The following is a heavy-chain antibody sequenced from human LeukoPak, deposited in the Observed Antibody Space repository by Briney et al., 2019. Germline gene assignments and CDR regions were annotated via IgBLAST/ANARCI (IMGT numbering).Heavy chain of an antibody. J-gene: IGHJ4*02. CDR3: ARYEHGGIDY. Sequence: GGSLRLSCAASGFTFMSYSMGWVRQAPGKGLEWVSAIRGSGGDTFYADSVKGRFTISRDNSRNTLFLQLKNLRVEDTAVYYCARYEHGGIDYWGQGILVTVSS. CDR2: IRGSGGDT. D-gene: IGHD4-23*01. CDR1: GFTFMSYS. V-gene: IGHV3-23*01.